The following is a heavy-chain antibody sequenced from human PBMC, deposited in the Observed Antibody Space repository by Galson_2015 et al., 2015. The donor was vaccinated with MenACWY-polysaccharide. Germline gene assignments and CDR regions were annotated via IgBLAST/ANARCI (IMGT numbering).Heavy chain of an antibody. Sequence: TLSLTCPVSGASISNHDNYWRWIRRPPGQGLEWIGYIRFTGRTFFNPSLKSRLTISVDTSKNQFSLKLTSVTAADTAIYYCARGFYDILTRYPKNFDYWGQGTLVTVSS. CDR1: GASISNHDNY. CDR2: IRFTGRT. V-gene: IGHV4-30-4*08. J-gene: IGHJ4*02. CDR3: ARGFYDILTRYPKNFDY. D-gene: IGHD3-9*01.